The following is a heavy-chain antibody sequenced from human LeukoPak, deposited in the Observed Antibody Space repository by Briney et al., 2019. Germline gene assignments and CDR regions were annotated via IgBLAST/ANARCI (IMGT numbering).Heavy chain of an antibody. CDR3: ARDLPVVVPAAMRRVGYFDY. V-gene: IGHV6-1*01. Sequence: SQTLSLTCAISGDSVSSNSAAWNWIRQSPSRGLEWLGRTYYRSKWYNDYAVSVKSRITINPDTSKNQSSLQLNSVTPEDTAVYYCARDLPVVVPAAMRRVGYFDYWGQGTLVTVSS. D-gene: IGHD2-2*01. CDR2: TYYRSKWYN. CDR1: GDSVSSNSAA. J-gene: IGHJ4*02.